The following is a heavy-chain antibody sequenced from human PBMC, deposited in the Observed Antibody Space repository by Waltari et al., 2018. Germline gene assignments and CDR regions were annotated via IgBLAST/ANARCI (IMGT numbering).Heavy chain of an antibody. D-gene: IGHD6-19*01. J-gene: IGHJ4*02. V-gene: IGHV3-64*01. Sequence: EVQLGESGGGLVQPGGSLRLSCAASGFTFSNYAIHWVRQAPGKGLEYVSAISTNGDITYYASSVKGRFIISRDNSKNMVFLQMGSLRVEDMAVYYCARGLGSGSGWADYFDSWGQGTLVTVSS. CDR3: ARGLGSGSGWADYFDS. CDR2: ISTNGDIT. CDR1: GFTFSNYA.